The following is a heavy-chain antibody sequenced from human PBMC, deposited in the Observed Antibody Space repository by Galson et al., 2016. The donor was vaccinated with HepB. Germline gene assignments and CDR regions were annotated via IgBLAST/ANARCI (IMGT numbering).Heavy chain of an antibody. D-gene: IGHD1-7*01. V-gene: IGHV3-53*01. CDR1: GFTVSTSY. Sequence: SLRLSCAASGFTVSTSYMSWVRQAPGKGLEWVSVIYNIGETYYADSVRGRFTISRDNSKNTLFLEMNSLRAEDTAVYYCARSLIGTQGYYYYGLEVWGQGTTVIVSS. CDR3: ARSLIGTQGYYYYGLEV. CDR2: IYNIGET. J-gene: IGHJ6*02.